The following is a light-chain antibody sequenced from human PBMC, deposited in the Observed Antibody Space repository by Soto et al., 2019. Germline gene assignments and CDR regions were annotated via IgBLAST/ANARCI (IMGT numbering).Light chain of an antibody. V-gene: IGLV1-44*01. CDR2: SND. CDR1: SPNIGSNS. CDR3: AAWDDSLNGLV. Sequence: QSVLTQPPSASGTPGQRVTISCSGSSPNIGSNSVNWYQQLPGTAPKLLIYSNDQRPSGVPDRFSGSKSGTSASLAISGLQSEDEADYHCAAWDDSLNGLVFGGGTKVTVL. J-gene: IGLJ3*02.